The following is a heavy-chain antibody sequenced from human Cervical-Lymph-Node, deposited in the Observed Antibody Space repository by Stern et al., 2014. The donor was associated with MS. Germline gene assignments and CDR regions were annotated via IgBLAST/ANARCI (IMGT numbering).Heavy chain of an antibody. Sequence: EVQLVESGGGLVQPGGSLRLSCAASGFTFSSYAMSWVRQAPGKGLEWVSAISGSGGSTYYADSVKGRFTISRDNSKNTLYLQMNSLRAEDTAVYYCAKDSRIRGATTHYFDYWGQGTLVTVSS. CDR2: ISGSGGST. V-gene: IGHV3-23*04. J-gene: IGHJ4*02. CDR3: AKDSRIRGATTHYFDY. CDR1: GFTFSSYA. D-gene: IGHD1-26*01.